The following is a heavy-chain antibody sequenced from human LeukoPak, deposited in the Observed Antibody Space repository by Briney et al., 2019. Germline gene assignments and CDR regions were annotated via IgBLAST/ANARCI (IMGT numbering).Heavy chain of an antibody. V-gene: IGHV4-61*02. J-gene: IGHJ4*02. CDR1: GGSITSGSYY. CDR2: IYTSGST. CDR3: ARGVGGFYGSGSYYLDY. Sequence: SQTLSLTCTVSGGSITSGSYYWSWIRQPAGKGLEWIGRIYTSGSTNYNPSLKSRVTISVDTSKNQFSLKLSSVTAADTAVYYCARGVGGFYGSGSYYLDYWGQGTLVTVSS. D-gene: IGHD3-10*01.